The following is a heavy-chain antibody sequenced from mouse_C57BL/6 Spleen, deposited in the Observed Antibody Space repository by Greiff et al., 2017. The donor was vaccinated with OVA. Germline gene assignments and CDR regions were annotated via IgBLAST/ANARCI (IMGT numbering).Heavy chain of an antibody. D-gene: IGHD1-1*01. Sequence: QVQLQHSGAELARPGASVKLSCKASGYTFTSYGISWVKQRTGQGLEWIGEIYPRSGNTYYNEKFKGKATLTADKSSSTAYMELRSLTSEDSAVYFCAREVVATDYYAMDYWGQGTSVTVSS. CDR2: IYPRSGNT. J-gene: IGHJ4*01. CDR1: GYTFTSYG. CDR3: AREVVATDYYAMDY. V-gene: IGHV1-81*01.